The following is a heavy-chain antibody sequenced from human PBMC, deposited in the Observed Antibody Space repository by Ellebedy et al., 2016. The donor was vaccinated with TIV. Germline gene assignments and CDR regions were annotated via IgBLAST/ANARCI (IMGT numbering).Heavy chain of an antibody. CDR3: ARGETYYSGTSDYGFEY. CDR2: ISFAGSVK. D-gene: IGHD2-8*02. Sequence: GGSLRLSXTGSGFTLSNYALHWVRQAPGEGLEWLALISFAGSVKYYADSVKGRFTISRDSSKLYLQMNSLSDEDTAVYFCARGETYYSGTSDYGFEYWGQGTLVTVSS. J-gene: IGHJ4*02. V-gene: IGHV3-30*04. CDR1: GFTLSNYA.